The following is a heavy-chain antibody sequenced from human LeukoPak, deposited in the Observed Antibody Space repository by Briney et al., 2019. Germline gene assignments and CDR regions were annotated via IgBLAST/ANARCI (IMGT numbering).Heavy chain of an antibody. J-gene: IGHJ2*01. CDR1: GFTFSTYG. Sequence: GGSLRLSCAASGFTFSTYGMHWVRQAPGKGLEWVAFIRYDGSSKNYADSVKGRFTISRDNSKNTLYLQMNSLRAEDTAVYYCAKVSAYPRWYFDLWGRGTLVTVSS. V-gene: IGHV3-30*02. CDR3: AKVSAYPRWYFDL. D-gene: IGHD2-21*01. CDR2: IRYDGSSK.